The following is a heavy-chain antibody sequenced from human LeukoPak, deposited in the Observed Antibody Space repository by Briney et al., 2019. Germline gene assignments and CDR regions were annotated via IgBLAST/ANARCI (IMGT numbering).Heavy chain of an antibody. Sequence: CSVKVSCKASGGTFSSYAISWVRQAPGQGLEWMGGIIPIFGTANYAQKFQGRVTITADESTSTAYMELSSLRSEDTAVYYCARTLVRKQLWTQGYYYYGMDVRGQGTTVTVSS. D-gene: IGHD5-18*01. CDR2: IIPIFGTA. CDR1: GGTFSSYA. CDR3: ARTLVRKQLWTQGYYYYGMDV. V-gene: IGHV1-69*13. J-gene: IGHJ6*02.